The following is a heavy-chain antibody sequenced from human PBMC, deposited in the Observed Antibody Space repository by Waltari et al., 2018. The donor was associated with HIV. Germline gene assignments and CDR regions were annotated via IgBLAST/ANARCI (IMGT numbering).Heavy chain of an antibody. D-gene: IGHD6-19*01. V-gene: IGHV3-73*02. J-gene: IGHJ4*02. CDR2: IRSKANSHAT. Sequence: EVQLVESGGGLVQPGGSLNLSCVASGFTFSGSAMPWVRQAPGKGLEWVGRIRSKANSHATAYAASVKGRFTISRDDSKNTAYLQMNSLKTEDTAVYYCTRGAADSSAWYAGYWGQGTLVTVSS. CDR3: TRGAADSSAWYAGY. CDR1: GFTFSGSA.